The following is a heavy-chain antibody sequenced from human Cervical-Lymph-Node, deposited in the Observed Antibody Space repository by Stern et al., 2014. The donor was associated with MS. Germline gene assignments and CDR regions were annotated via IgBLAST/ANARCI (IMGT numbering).Heavy chain of an antibody. D-gene: IGHD3-22*01. Sequence: QVQLVQSGAEVKKPGASVKVSCETSGYTFTSYGISWIRQVPGQGLEWMGLASTYNGGTNFSQKFQGRVTMTTDSSTNSVYMELRSMRSDDTAVYFCARDRWGSHDIGGTYYRFWGQGTPITVSS. CDR3: ARDRWGSHDIGGTYYRF. CDR1: GYTFTSYG. CDR2: ASTYNGGT. V-gene: IGHV1-18*01. J-gene: IGHJ4*02.